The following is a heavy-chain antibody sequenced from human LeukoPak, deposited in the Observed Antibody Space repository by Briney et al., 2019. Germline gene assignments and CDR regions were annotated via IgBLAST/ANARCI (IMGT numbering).Heavy chain of an antibody. Sequence: PGGSLRLSCAASGFTFSSYWMSWVRQAPGKGLEWVANIKQDGSEKYYVDSVKGRFTISRDNAKNSLYLQMNSLRAEDTAVYYCARPRGYCSGGSFRYYFDYWGQGALVTVSS. CDR1: GFTFSSYW. V-gene: IGHV3-7*01. D-gene: IGHD2-15*01. J-gene: IGHJ4*02. CDR2: IKQDGSEK. CDR3: ARPRGYCSGGSFRYYFDY.